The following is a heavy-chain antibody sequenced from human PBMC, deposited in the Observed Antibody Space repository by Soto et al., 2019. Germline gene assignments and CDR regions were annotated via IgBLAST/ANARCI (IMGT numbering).Heavy chain of an antibody. V-gene: IGHV4-30-4*01. J-gene: IGHJ4*02. CDR3: ARLVGANPNFDY. CDR1: GCSLSSGNFY. CDR2: IYYSGTT. Sequence: SETLSLIFTVSGCSLSSGNFYWSWIRQPPGKGLEWIGYIYYSGTTYYNPSLKSRVTISVDTSKNQFSLKLISVTAADTAVYYCARLVGANPNFDYWGQG. D-gene: IGHD1-26*01.